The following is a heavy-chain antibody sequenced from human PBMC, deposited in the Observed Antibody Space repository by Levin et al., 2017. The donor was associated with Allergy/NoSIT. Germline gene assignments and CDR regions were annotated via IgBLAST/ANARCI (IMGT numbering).Heavy chain of an antibody. CDR2: ISGSGGST. V-gene: IGHV3-23*01. Sequence: GESLKISCAASGFTFSSYAMSWVRQAPGKGLEWVSAISGSGGSTYYADSVKGRFTISRDNSKNTLYLQMNSLRAEDTAVYYCAKDGVPAAIYYYGMDVWGQGTTVTVSS. CDR1: GFTFSSYA. J-gene: IGHJ6*02. D-gene: IGHD2-2*02. CDR3: AKDGVPAAIYYYGMDV.